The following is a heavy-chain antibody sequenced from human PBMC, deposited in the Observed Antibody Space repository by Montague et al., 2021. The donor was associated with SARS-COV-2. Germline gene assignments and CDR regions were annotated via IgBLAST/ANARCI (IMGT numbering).Heavy chain of an antibody. D-gene: IGHD6-13*01. CDR3: AGDYYAGTWLNWFDP. CDR2: IYSSGGT. Sequence: SETLSLTCAVSGGSIITGSNFYCGWIRQSARKVLEWIGRIYSSGGTNYNPSLRSRLTRSVASSANQFSLKLTSVTAADTADYYCAGDYYAGTWLNWFDPWGQGHLVTVSA. CDR1: GGSIITGSNFY. V-gene: IGHV4-4*07. J-gene: IGHJ5*02.